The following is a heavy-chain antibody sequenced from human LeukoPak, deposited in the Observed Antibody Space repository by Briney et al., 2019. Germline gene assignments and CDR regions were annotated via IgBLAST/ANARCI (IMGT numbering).Heavy chain of an antibody. CDR2: ISYDGSNK. Sequence: PGRSPRLSCAASGFTFSSYAMHWVRQAPGKGLEWVAVISYDGSNKYYADSVKGRFTISRDNSKNTLYLQMNSLRAEDTAVYYCASNPGYSSSWEEYYFDYWGQGTLVTVSS. D-gene: IGHD6-13*01. CDR3: ASNPGYSSSWEEYYFDY. V-gene: IGHV3-30-3*01. J-gene: IGHJ4*02. CDR1: GFTFSSYA.